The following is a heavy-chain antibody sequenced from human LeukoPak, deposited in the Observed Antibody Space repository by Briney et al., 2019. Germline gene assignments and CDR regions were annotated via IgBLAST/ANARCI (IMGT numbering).Heavy chain of an antibody. CDR2: INPKSGGT. V-gene: IGHV1-2*02. Sequence: APMKLSCKSSGYTFTGYYIHWLRQPPGQGLEWMGWINPKSGGTNYAQKFQGRVTMTRDTSITTVYMELNWLTSDDTAVYFCARDKVAAAGLQADDYYYYMDVWGKGTTVTVSS. D-gene: IGHD6-13*01. J-gene: IGHJ6*03. CDR1: GYTFTGYY. CDR3: ARDKVAAAGLQADDYYYYMDV.